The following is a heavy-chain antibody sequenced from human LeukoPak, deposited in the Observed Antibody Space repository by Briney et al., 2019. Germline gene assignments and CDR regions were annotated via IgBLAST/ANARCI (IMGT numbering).Heavy chain of an antibody. Sequence: GGSLRLSCAASGFTFSDYYMSWIRQAPGKGLEWVSYISSSGSTIYYADSVKGRFTISRDNAKNSLYLQMNSLRAEDTAVYYCARDGLALVRADNAEYFQHWGQGTLVTVSS. J-gene: IGHJ1*01. V-gene: IGHV3-11*01. CDR2: ISSSGSTI. D-gene: IGHD1-26*01. CDR1: GFTFSDYY. CDR3: ARDGLALVRADNAEYFQH.